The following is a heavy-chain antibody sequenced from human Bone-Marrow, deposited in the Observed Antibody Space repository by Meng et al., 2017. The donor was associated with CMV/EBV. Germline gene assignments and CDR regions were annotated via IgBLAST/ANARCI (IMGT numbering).Heavy chain of an antibody. V-gene: IGHV3-74*01. CDR3: IRELRGPRDY. J-gene: IGHJ4*02. Sequence: GESLKISCAASGSTFSSDWMHWVRQAPGKGLVWVSRINPDGSSTNYADSVKGRFTISRDNARSTLYLQMNNLRAEDTALYFCIRELRGPRDYWAQGTRVTVSS. D-gene: IGHD3-10*01. CDR1: GSTFSSDW. CDR2: INPDGSST.